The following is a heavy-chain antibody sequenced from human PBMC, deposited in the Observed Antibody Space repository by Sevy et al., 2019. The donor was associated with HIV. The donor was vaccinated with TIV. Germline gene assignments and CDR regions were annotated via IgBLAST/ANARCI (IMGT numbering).Heavy chain of an antibody. J-gene: IGHJ6*03. D-gene: IGHD6-13*01. CDR1: GFTFSSYW. CDR2: IKQDGSEK. Sequence: GGSLRLSCAASGFTFSSYWMSWVRQAPGKGLEWVANIKQDGSEKYYVDSVKGRFTITRDNAKNSRYLQMNSLRAEDTAVYYCARDAPRGYSSSWYRVARIYYMDVWGKGTTVTVSS. CDR3: ARDAPRGYSSSWYRVARIYYMDV. V-gene: IGHV3-7*03.